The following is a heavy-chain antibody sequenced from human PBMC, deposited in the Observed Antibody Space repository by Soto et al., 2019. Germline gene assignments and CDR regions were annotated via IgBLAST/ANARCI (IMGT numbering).Heavy chain of an antibody. D-gene: IGHD5-12*01. Sequence: ASETLSLTCNVSGGSINTFYWSWVRQPAGKGLEWIGRIFSSGSTSFNPSLESRVAMSVDTSKNHFSLNLSSVTAADMAVYYCAREGSYSAYNFAHGIQLWSFDFWGQGALVTVSS. CDR2: IFSSGST. CDR1: GGSINTFY. CDR3: AREGSYSAYNFAHGIQLWSFDF. V-gene: IGHV4-4*07. J-gene: IGHJ4*02.